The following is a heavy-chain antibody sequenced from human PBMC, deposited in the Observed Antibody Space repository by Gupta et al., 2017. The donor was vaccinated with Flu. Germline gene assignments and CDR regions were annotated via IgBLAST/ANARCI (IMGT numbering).Heavy chain of an antibody. J-gene: IGHJ4*02. CDR3: AKQKSVVIFDY. CDR1: GFTFSSFA. D-gene: IGHD4-23*01. V-gene: IGHV3-23*01. CDR2: ISGRGAPK. Sequence: EVQLLDSGGGLVQPGGSLRLSCAASGFTFSSFAMSWVRQAPGKGLDWVASISGRGAPKYYADSVKGRFTISRDNSNNALYLQMNSLRADDTAVYFCAKQKSVVIFDYWGQGALVTVSS.